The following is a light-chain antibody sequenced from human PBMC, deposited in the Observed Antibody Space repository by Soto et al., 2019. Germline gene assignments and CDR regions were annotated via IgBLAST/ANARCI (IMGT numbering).Light chain of an antibody. CDR2: EVS. J-gene: IGLJ1*01. V-gene: IGLV2-18*02. Sequence: QSVLTQPPSVSGSPGQSVAISCTGTSSDVGSYNRVSWYQQPPGAAPKLMIYEVSNRPSGVPDRFSGSKSGNTASLTISGLQAEDEADYYCNSYTGSSTYVFGTGTKPPS. CDR3: NSYTGSSTYV. CDR1: SSDVGSYNR.